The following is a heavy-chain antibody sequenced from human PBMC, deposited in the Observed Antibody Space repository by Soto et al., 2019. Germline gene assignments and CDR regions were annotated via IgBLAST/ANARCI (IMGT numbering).Heavy chain of an antibody. CDR3: ARGGAGHSDY. V-gene: IGHV3-48*02. CDR1: GFTFSSYG. D-gene: IGHD6-19*01. CDR2: ISSGPVTT. Sequence: EVQLVESGGGLVQPGGSLRLSCAVSGFTFSSYGMNWVRQAPGKGLEWVSYISSGPVTTNYADSVRGRFTITRDNAKSSLYLQLTGLRDDGTAVYYCARGGAGHSDYWGQGTLVTVSS. J-gene: IGHJ4*02.